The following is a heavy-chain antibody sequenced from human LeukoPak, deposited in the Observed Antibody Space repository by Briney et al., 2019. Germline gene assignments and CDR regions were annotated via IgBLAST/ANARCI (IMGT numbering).Heavy chain of an antibody. CDR2: INHSGST. V-gene: IGHV4-34*01. J-gene: IGHJ5*02. Sequence: NPSETLSLTCAVYGGSFSGYYWSWIRQPPGKGLEWIGEINHSGSTNYNPSLKSRVTISVDTSKNQFSLKLSSVTAADTAVYYCARSSLLWFGELSWYNWFDPWGQGTLVTVSS. D-gene: IGHD3-10*01. CDR3: ARSSLLWFGELSWYNWFDP. CDR1: GGSFSGYY.